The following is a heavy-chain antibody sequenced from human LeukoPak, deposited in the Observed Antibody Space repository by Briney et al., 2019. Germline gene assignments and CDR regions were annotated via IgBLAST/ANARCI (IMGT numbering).Heavy chain of an antibody. D-gene: IGHD6-19*01. V-gene: IGHV3-21*01. CDR2: ISSSSSYI. J-gene: IGHJ3*02. CDR1: GFTFSSYS. CDR3: ARATYSSGWYKGDAFDI. Sequence: PGGSLRLSCAASGFTFSSYSMNWVRQAPGKGLEWVSSISSSSSYIYYADSVKGRFTISRDNAKNSLYLQMNSLRAEDTAVYYCARATYSSGWYKGDAFDIWGQGTMVTVSS.